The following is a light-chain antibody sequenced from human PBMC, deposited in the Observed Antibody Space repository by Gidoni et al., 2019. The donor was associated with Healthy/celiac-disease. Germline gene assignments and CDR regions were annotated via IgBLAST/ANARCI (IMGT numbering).Light chain of an antibody. J-gene: IGKJ3*01. CDR2: DAS. CDR3: QHYFSYPFT. V-gene: IGKV1-16*02. Sequence: DIQMTQSPSSLSASVRDRVTITCRASQNTRNFLAWFQQEPGKAPKSLIYDASSLQRGVPSKFSGSGSGTDFTLTISGLQPEDFATYYCQHYFSYPFTIXPXTKVELK. CDR1: QNTRNF.